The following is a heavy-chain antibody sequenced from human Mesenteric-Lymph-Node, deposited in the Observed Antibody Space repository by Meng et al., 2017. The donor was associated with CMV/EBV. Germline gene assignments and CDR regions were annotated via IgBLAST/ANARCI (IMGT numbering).Heavy chain of an antibody. V-gene: IGHV1-18*04. J-gene: IGHJ2*01. CDR3: ARESANSARDWYFDL. Sequence: ASVKVSCKASGYTFAGYYIHWVRQAPGQGLEWMGWISVYNGNTNYAQRLQGRVTMTTDTSTNTAYMELTNLRSDDTAVYYCARESANSARDWYFDLWGRGTLVTVSS. CDR2: ISVYNGNT. CDR1: GYTFAGYY. D-gene: IGHD6-25*01.